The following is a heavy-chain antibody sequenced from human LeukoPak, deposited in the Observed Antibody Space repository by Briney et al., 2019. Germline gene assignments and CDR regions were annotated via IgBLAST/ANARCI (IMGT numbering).Heavy chain of an antibody. CDR2: INPNSGAT. CDR3: ARGPVRGVIIYPLDY. Sequence: ASVKVSCKASGYTFTDFYIHWVRQVPGQGLEWMGWINPNSGATNYAQKFQGRVTMTRDTSISTAYMDLSSLRSDDTAVYYCARGPVRGVIIYPLDYWGQGTLVTVSS. D-gene: IGHD3-10*01. CDR1: GYTFTDFY. J-gene: IGHJ4*02. V-gene: IGHV1-2*02.